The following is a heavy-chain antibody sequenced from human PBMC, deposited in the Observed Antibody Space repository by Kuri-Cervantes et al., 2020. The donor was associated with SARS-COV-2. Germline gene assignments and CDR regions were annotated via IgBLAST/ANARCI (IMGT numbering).Heavy chain of an antibody. CDR2: INHSGST. CDR3: ARPGGFLDV. D-gene: IGHD4-23*01. CDR1: GGSISSGSYY. Sequence: GSLRLSCTVSGGSISSGSYYWSWIRQPPGKGLEWIGEINHSGSTNYNPSLKSRVTISVDTPKNQFSLKLSSVTAADTAVYYCARPGGFLDVWGKGTTVTVSS. J-gene: IGHJ6*04. V-gene: IGHV4-39*07.